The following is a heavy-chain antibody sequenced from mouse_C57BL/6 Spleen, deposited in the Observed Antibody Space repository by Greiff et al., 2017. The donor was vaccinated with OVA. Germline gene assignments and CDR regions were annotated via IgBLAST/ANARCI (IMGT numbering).Heavy chain of an antibody. J-gene: IGHJ4*01. CDR2: IDPSDSYT. CDR1: GYTFTSYW. CDR3: ARRGLRDNAMDY. V-gene: IGHV1-69*01. D-gene: IGHD1-3*01. Sequence: QVQLQQPGAELVMPGASVKLSCKASGYTFTSYWMHWVKQRPGQGLEWIGEIDPSDSYTNYNQKFKGKSTLTVDKSSSTAYMQLSSLPSEDSAVYYCARRGLRDNAMDYWGQGTSVTVSS.